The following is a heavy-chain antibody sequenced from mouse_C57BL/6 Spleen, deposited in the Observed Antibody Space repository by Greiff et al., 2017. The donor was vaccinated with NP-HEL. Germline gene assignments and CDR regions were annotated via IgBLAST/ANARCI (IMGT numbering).Heavy chain of an antibody. D-gene: IGHD2-3*01. Sequence: QVQLKESGPELVKPGASVKISCKASGYAFSSSWMNWVKQRPGKGLEWIGRIYPGDGDTNYNGKFKGKATLTADKSSSTAYMQLSSLTSEDSAVYFCARGDGYYDYAMDYWGQGTSVTVSS. J-gene: IGHJ4*01. CDR3: ARGDGYYDYAMDY. CDR2: IYPGDGDT. V-gene: IGHV1-82*01. CDR1: GYAFSSSW.